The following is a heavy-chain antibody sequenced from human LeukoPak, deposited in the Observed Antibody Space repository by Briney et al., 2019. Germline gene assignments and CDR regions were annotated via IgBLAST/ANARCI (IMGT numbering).Heavy chain of an antibody. V-gene: IGHV1-2*02. CDR3: ARDFPCSSASCYDY. D-gene: IGHD2-15*01. J-gene: IGHJ4*02. CDR2: INPNSGGT. Sequence: ASVKVSCKASGYTFTSYYMHWVRQTPGQGLEWMGWINPNSGGTKYAQKFQGRFTMTRDTSVSTAYMELSSLRSDDAAVYYCARDFPCSSASCYDYWGQGTLVTVSS. CDR1: GYTFTSYY.